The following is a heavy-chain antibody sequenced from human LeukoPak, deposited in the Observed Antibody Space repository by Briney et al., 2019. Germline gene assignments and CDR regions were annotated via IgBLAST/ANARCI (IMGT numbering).Heavy chain of an antibody. V-gene: IGHV4-34*01. Sequence: SETLSLTCAVYGGSFSGYYWSWIRQPPGKGLEWIGEINHSGSTNYNPSLKSRVTISVDTSKNQFSLKLSSVTAADTAVYYCAKTVAGENWGQGTLVTVSS. CDR2: INHSGST. CDR3: AKTVAGEN. D-gene: IGHD6-19*01. J-gene: IGHJ4*02. CDR1: GGSFSGYY.